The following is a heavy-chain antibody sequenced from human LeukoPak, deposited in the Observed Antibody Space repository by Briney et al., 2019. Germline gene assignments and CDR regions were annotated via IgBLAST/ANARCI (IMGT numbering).Heavy chain of an antibody. D-gene: IGHD3-16*01. CDR3: AGGGVVGVM. V-gene: IGHV4-59*01. CDR2: TYYSGST. CDR1: GGSISTYY. Sequence: PSETLSLTCTVSGGSISTYYWSWIRQPPGKGLEWIGYTYYSGSTNYNPSLKSRVTISVDTSKNQFSLKLSSVTAADTAMYYCAGGGVVGVMRGQGTLVTVSS. J-gene: IGHJ4*02.